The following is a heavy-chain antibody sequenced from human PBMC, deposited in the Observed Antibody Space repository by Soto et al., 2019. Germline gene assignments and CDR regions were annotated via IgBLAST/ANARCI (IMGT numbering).Heavy chain of an antibody. V-gene: IGHV3-33*01. Sequence: GGSLRLSCAASGFTFSSYGMHWVRQAPGKGLEWVAVIWYDGSNKYYADSVKGRFTISRDNSKNTLYLQMNSLRAEDTAVYYCARDRVPAGRGIWYYYYMDVWGKGTTVTVSS. CDR3: ARDRVPAGRGIWYYYYMDV. D-gene: IGHD1-26*01. CDR1: GFTFSSYG. CDR2: IWYDGSNK. J-gene: IGHJ6*03.